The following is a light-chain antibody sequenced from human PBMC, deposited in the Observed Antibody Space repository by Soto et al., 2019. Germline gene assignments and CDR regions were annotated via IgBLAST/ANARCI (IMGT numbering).Light chain of an antibody. V-gene: IGKV1-9*01. CDR1: QGISSY. CDR3: QQLNSYPLT. Sequence: DIPLTQSPSFLSASVGDRVTITCRASQGISSYLAWYQQKPGKAPKLLIYAASTLQSGVPSRFSGSGSGTEFTLTISSLHPEDFATYYCQQLNSYPLTFGGGTKVEIK. J-gene: IGKJ4*01. CDR2: AAS.